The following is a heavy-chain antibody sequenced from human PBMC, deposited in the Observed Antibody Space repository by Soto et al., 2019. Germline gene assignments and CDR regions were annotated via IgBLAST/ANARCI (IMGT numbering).Heavy chain of an antibody. CDR1: GGTFSSYA. CDR2: IIPIFGTA. J-gene: IGHJ5*02. D-gene: IGHD4-4*01. Sequence: ASVKVSCKASGGTFSSYAISWVRQAPGQGLEWMGGIIPIFGTANYAQKFQGRVTITADESTSTAYMELSSLRSEDTAVYYCARDSTQTVTTPSPPYNWFDPWGQGTLVTVSS. CDR3: ARDSTQTVTTPSPPYNWFDP. V-gene: IGHV1-69*13.